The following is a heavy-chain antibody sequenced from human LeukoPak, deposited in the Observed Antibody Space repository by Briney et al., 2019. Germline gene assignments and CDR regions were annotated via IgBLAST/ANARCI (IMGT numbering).Heavy chain of an antibody. CDR1: GGSISGHY. V-gene: IGHV4-59*11. D-gene: IGHD5-12*01. CDR2: IDDSGNT. J-gene: IGHJ3*02. Sequence: SETLSLTCTVSGGSISGHYWSWIRQPPGKGLEWVGYIDDSGNTNYNPSLKSQVTISVDKPKNQFSLRLSLVSAAGTASYYCARSDYHAGRSHTVFDAFDIWGQGTRVTVSS. CDR3: ARSDYHAGRSHTVFDAFDI.